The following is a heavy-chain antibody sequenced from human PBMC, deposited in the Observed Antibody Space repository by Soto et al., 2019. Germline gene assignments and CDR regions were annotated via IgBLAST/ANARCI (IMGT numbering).Heavy chain of an antibody. D-gene: IGHD5-12*01. J-gene: IGHJ4*02. CDR1: GFSFNSYA. V-gene: IGHV3-23*01. CDR2: ISGSGGSS. CDR3: AKGSIEYSASVDY. Sequence: GGSLRLSCSASGFSFNSYAMMWVRQAPGKGLEWVSVISGSGGSSYFADSAKGWFTISRDNSKNMLYLEMNSLRAEDTARYFCAKGSIEYSASVDYWGQGTLVTVSS.